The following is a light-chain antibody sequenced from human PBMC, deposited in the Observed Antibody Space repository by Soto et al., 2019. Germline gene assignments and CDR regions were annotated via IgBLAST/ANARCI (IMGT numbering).Light chain of an antibody. J-gene: IGKJ2*01. V-gene: IGKV3-20*01. Sequence: ELVLTQSPGTLSLSPGERATLSCRASESVRNNSLAWYQQHPGQAPRLLIFGASSRATGIPDRFTGSGSGADFILTISRLEPEDSAVYFCHHYDNGADTLGQGTKLEIK. CDR3: HHYDNGADT. CDR2: GAS. CDR1: ESVRNNS.